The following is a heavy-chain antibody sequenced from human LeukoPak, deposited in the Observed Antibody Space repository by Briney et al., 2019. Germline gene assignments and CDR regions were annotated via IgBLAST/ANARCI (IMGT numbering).Heavy chain of an antibody. CDR2: IYATGNT. CDR3: ARERELLRGDACDM. J-gene: IGHJ3*02. V-gene: IGHV4-4*07. CDR1: GDSISRYY. D-gene: IGHD1-26*01. Sequence: PSETLSLTCTVSGDSISRYYWTWIRQPAGRGLEWIGRIYATGNTNYNPSLNSRVTMSIDTSKNQFSLKLSFVTAADTAVYFCARERELLRGDACDMWGQKTKVTVSS.